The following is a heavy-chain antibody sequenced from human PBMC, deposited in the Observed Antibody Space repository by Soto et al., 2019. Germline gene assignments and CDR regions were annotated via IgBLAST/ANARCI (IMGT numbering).Heavy chain of an antibody. CDR1: GFTLISYL. V-gene: IGHV3-7*05. J-gene: IGHJ6*02. CDR2: IKQDGSEK. CDR3: ARGVGTSMIVVLDYYYGMDV. Sequence: PGGSLRLSCAASGFTLISYLISWVRQAPGKGLEWVANIKQDGSEKYYVDSVKGRFTISRDNAKNSLYLQMNSLRAEDTAVYYCARGVGTSMIVVLDYYYGMDVWGQGTTVTVSS. D-gene: IGHD3-22*01.